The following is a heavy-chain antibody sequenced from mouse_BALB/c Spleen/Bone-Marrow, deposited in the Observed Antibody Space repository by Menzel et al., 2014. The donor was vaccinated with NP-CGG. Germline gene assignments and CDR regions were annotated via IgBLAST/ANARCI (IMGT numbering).Heavy chain of an antibody. Sequence: EVKLVESGPELVKPGASVKISCKASGYTFTDYNMHWVKQSHGKSLEWIGYIYPYNGGTGYNQKFKSKATLTVDNSSSTAHMELRSLTSEDSAVYYCARLGRDYWGQGTTLTVSS. D-gene: IGHD4-1*01. J-gene: IGHJ2*01. CDR1: GYTFTDYN. V-gene: IGHV1S29*02. CDR2: IYPYNGGT. CDR3: ARLGRDY.